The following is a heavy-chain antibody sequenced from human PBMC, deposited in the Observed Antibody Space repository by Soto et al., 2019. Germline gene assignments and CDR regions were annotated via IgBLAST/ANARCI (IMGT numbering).Heavy chain of an antibody. Sequence: EVQLVESGGGLVQPGGSLRLSCAASGLTFSDHYMDWVRQAPGKGLEWVGRTRNKANSYTTEYAASVKGRFTISRDDSKNSLYLQMNSLKTEDTAVYYCARVATSCSGGSCYYFDYWGQGAQVTVSS. CDR3: ARVATSCSGGSCYYFDY. CDR2: TRNKANSYTT. J-gene: IGHJ4*02. V-gene: IGHV3-72*01. D-gene: IGHD2-15*01. CDR1: GLTFSDHY.